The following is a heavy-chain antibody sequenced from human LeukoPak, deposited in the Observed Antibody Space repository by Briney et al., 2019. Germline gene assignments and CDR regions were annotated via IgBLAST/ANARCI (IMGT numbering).Heavy chain of an antibody. CDR3: ASTQPRLYYDILTGYYPDAFDI. CDR1: GDSISSYY. CDR2: IYYSGST. D-gene: IGHD3-9*01. V-gene: IGHV4-59*01. Sequence: PSETLSLTCTVSGDSISSYYWSWIRQPPGKGLEWIGYIYYSGSTNYNPSLKSRVIISVDTSKNQFSLKLSSVTAADTAVYYCASTQPRLYYDILTGYYPDAFDIWGQGTMVTVSS. J-gene: IGHJ3*02.